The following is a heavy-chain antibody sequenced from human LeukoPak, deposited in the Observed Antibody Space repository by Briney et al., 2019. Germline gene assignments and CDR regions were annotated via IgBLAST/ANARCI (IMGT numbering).Heavy chain of an antibody. Sequence: SETLSLTCGVPHGSISSSNWWSWVRQPPGKGLEWIGEIYHSGRTNYKSSLKSRVTISVDKSKNQFSLKLTSVTAADTAVYYCARAGIDDYGDLPRTASYFYIDVWGKGTTVTVSS. CDR2: IYHSGRT. CDR3: ARAGIDDYGDLPRTASYFYIDV. CDR1: HGSISSSNW. D-gene: IGHD4-17*01. V-gene: IGHV4-4*02. J-gene: IGHJ6*03.